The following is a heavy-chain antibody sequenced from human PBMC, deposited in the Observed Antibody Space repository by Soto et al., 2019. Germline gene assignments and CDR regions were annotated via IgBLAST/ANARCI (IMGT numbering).Heavy chain of an antibody. D-gene: IGHD2-15*01. Sequence: EVQLVESGGGLVKPGGSLRLSCAGSGFSFSNAWMNWVRQAPGKGLEWVGRIKRKIDGEATDYAAPVKGRFTVSRDDSKSALYLHMNSLKGDDTAVYYCTTGSVEGVWGQGTTGTVSS. CDR2: IKRKIDGEAT. V-gene: IGHV3-15*07. CDR1: GFSFSNAW. J-gene: IGHJ6*02. CDR3: TTGSVEGV.